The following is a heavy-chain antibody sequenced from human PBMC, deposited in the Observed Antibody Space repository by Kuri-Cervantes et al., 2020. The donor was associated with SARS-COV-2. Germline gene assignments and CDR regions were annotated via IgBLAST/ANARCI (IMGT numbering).Heavy chain of an antibody. J-gene: IGHJ4*02. CDR3: AKSMSIAAPASDY. D-gene: IGHD6-13*01. Sequence: GESLKISCAASGLTFSNYAMHWVRQAPGKGLEWVAVISYDGSNKYYADSMKGRFTISRDNSKSTLYLQMNSLRADDTAVYYCAKSMSIAAPASDYWGQGTLVTVSS. CDR1: GLTFSNYA. V-gene: IGHV3-30*18. CDR2: ISYDGSNK.